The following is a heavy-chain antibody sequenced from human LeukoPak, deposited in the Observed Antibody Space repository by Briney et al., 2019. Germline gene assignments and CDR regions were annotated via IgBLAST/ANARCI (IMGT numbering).Heavy chain of an antibody. Sequence: SETLSLTCTVSGGYMNTYYWTWLRQPAGKRLEWLGRMYHSGTTNYNSPLYNPSLSSRVTMSVDGAKNQFSLRLKSVTTADTAIYFCARERDHGYSYGLVLDSWGQGSLVTVSS. V-gene: IGHV4-4*07. CDR1: GGYMNTYY. CDR3: ARERDHGYSYGLVLDS. D-gene: IGHD5-18*01. J-gene: IGHJ4*02. CDR2: MYHSGTT.